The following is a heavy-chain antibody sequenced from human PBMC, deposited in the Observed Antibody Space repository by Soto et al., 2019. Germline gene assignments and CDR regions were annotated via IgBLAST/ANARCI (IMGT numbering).Heavy chain of an antibody. CDR2: IYYSGST. CDR3: AREVDGDYWVMDY. D-gene: IGHD4-17*01. CDR1: GGSISSGGYY. J-gene: IGHJ4*02. Sequence: QVQLQESGPGLVKPSQTLSLTCTVSGGSISSGGYYWSWIRQHPGKGLEWIGYIYYSGSTYYNPSLKRRITISVDTSKNQSALKLGSVTAADTAVYYCAREVDGDYWVMDYWGQGTLVTVSS. V-gene: IGHV4-31*03.